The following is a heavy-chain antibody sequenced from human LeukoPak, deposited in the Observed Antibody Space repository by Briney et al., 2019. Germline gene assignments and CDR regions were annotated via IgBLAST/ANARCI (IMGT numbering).Heavy chain of an antibody. Sequence: EASVKVSCKASEYSFNSYYMHWVRPAPRQGLEWMGMINPGGGTTTHTQKFQGRVTMTSDTSTSTVHMQLSSLRSDDTAIYYCATDSSGWFPPHYFYYAMDVWGQGTTITVSS. V-gene: IGHV1-46*02. CDR1: EYSFNSYY. CDR3: ATDSSGWFPPHYFYYAMDV. CDR2: INPGGGTT. D-gene: IGHD6-19*01. J-gene: IGHJ6*02.